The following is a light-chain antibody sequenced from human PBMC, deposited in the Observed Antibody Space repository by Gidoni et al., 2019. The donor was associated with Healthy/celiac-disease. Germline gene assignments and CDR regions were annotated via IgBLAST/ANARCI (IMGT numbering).Light chain of an antibody. CDR2: WAS. V-gene: IGKV4-1*01. CDR1: QSVLYSSNNKNY. CDR3: QQYYSTRT. J-gene: IGKJ1*01. Sequence: DIVMTKSPDSLAVSLGERATINCKSSQSVLYSSNNKNYLAWYQQKPGQPPKLLIYWASTRESGVPDRFSGSWSVTYFTLTISSLQAEDVAVYYCQQYYSTRTFGQGTKVEIK.